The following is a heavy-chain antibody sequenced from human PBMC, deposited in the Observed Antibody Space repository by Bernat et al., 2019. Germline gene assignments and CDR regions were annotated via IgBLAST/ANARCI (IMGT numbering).Heavy chain of an antibody. Sequence: EVQLVETGGGLIQPGGSLRLSCAASGLTVSSNYMSWVRQAPGKGLDWVSVIYSGGNTYYADSVKGRFTISRDNSKNTLYLETNSLRAEDTAVYYCERGDCSGGSCYSLYYWGQGTLVTVSS. CDR1: GLTVSSNY. V-gene: IGHV3-53*05. J-gene: IGHJ4*02. D-gene: IGHD2-15*01. CDR2: IYSGGNT. CDR3: ERGDCSGGSCYSLYY.